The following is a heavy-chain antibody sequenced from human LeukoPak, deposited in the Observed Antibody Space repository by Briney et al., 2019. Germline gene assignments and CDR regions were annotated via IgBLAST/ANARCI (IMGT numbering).Heavy chain of an antibody. D-gene: IGHD5-24*01. CDR2: ISGSGGST. CDR1: GFTFRIYA. V-gene: IGHV3-23*01. CDR3: AKPPYGRDVYYYFDY. J-gene: IGHJ4*02. Sequence: GGSLRLGCAGSGFTFRIYAMSWVRQAPGKGLEWVSAISGSGGSTYYADSVKGRFTISRDNSKNTLYLQMNGLRVEDTAVYYCAKPPYGRDVYYYFDYWGQGTPVTVSS.